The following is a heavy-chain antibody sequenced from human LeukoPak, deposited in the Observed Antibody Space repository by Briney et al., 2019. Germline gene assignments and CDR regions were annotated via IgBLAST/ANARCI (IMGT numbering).Heavy chain of an antibody. D-gene: IGHD2-2*01. CDR2: ISGSGGST. J-gene: IGHJ4*02. Sequence: GGSLRLSCAASGFTFSSHARSWVRQAPGKGLEWVSAISGSGGSTYYADSVKGRFTISRDNSKNTLYLQMNSLRAEDTAVYYCAKNMMPIVVVPAAAFDYWGQGTLVTVSS. CDR3: AKNMMPIVVVPAAAFDY. CDR1: GFTFSSHA. V-gene: IGHV3-23*01.